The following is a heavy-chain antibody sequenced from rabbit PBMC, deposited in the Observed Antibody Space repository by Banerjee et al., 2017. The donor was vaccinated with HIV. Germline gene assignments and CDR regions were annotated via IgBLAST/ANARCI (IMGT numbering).Heavy chain of an antibody. Sequence: QEQLKESGGGLVQPGGSLKLSCKASGFDFSSYAITWVRQAPGKGLEYIGYITYRGSAYYASWAKGRFTISLDNAQNTVFLQMTSLTAADTATYFCARGYSYDDYGDYRYFNLWGPGTSSPS. D-gene: IGHD2-1*01. CDR1: GFDFSSYA. CDR2: ITYRGSA. J-gene: IGHJ4*01. CDR3: ARGYSYDDYGDYRYFNL. V-gene: IGHV1S29*01.